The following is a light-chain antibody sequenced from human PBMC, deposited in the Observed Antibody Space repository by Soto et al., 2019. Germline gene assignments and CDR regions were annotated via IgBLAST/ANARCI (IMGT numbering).Light chain of an antibody. CDR2: AAS. V-gene: IGKV1-9*01. Sequence: DIQLTQSPSFLSASVGDRVTITCRASQGISSYLAWYQQKPGKAPKLLIHAASTLQSGVPSRFSGSGSGTEFTLTISSLQPEDFATYYCQQLNSYPPFFGGGTKVEIK. J-gene: IGKJ4*01. CDR3: QQLNSYPPF. CDR1: QGISSY.